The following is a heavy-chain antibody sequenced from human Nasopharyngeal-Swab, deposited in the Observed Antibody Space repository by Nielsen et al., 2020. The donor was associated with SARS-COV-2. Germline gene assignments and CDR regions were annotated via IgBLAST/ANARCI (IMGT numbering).Heavy chain of an antibody. J-gene: IGHJ4*02. CDR3: AKEPSSGSYPS. CDR2: ISYDGSNK. CDR1: GFTFSSYV. Sequence: GESLKISCAASGFTFSSYVMHWVRQAPGKGLEWVAVISYDGSNKYYADSVKGRFTISRGNSKNTLYLQMNSLRAEDTAVYYCAKEPSSGSYPSWGQGTLVTVSS. D-gene: IGHD1-26*01. V-gene: IGHV3-30*18.